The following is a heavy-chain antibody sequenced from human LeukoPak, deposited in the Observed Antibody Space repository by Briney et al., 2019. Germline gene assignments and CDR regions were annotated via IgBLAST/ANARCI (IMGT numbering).Heavy chain of an antibody. CDR3: ARVGVTMVRGVIESSDY. Sequence: ASVKVSCKASGYTFTSYYMHWVRQAPGQGLERMGIINPSGGSTSYAQKFQGRVTMTRDTSTSTVYMELSSLRSEDTAVYYCARVGVTMVRGVIESSDYWGQGTLVTVSS. V-gene: IGHV1-46*01. J-gene: IGHJ4*02. D-gene: IGHD3-10*01. CDR1: GYTFTSYY. CDR2: INPSGGST.